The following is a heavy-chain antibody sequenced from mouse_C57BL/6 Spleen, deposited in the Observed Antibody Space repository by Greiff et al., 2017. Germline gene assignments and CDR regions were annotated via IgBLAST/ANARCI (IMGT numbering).Heavy chain of an antibody. J-gene: IGHJ1*03. Sequence: EVKLQESGPGLVKPSQSLSLTCSVTGYSITSGYYWNWIRQFPGNKLEWMGYISYDGSNNYNPSLKNRISITRDTSKNQFFLKLNSVTTEDTATYYCARDEGDYGSSTGYFDVWGTGTTVTVSS. D-gene: IGHD1-1*01. V-gene: IGHV3-6*01. CDR1: GYSITSGYY. CDR2: ISYDGSN. CDR3: ARDEGDYGSSTGYFDV.